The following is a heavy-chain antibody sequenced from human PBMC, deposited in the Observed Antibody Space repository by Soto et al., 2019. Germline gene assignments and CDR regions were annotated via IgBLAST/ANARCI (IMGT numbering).Heavy chain of an antibody. Sequence: SETLSLTCTFSGGSIIIGDYYWTWIRQPPGKGLEWIGYIYFSGSTNYNPSLKSRVTISVDTSKNQFSLKLSSVTAADTAVYYCARRYGGTFDYWGQGTLVTVSS. CDR1: GGSIIIGDYY. V-gene: IGHV4-61*08. CDR2: IYFSGST. J-gene: IGHJ4*02. CDR3: ARRYGGTFDY. D-gene: IGHD2-15*01.